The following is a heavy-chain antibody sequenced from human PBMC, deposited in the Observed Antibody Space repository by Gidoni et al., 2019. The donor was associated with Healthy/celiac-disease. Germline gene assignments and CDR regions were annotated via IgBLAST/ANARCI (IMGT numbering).Heavy chain of an antibody. CDR3: AIQGRGYCSGGSCYVGYYYYGMDV. V-gene: IGHV3-21*01. CDR1: GFPFSSYS. Sequence: EVQLVESGGGRVKPGGSLTPSWSASGFPFSSYSVTRVRPAPGKGLEWVSSSSSSSSYIYYADSVKGRFTISRDHAKNSLYLQMNSLRAEDTAVYYCAIQGRGYCSGGSCYVGYYYYGMDVWGQGTTVTVSS. CDR2: SSSSSSYI. D-gene: IGHD2-15*01. J-gene: IGHJ6*02.